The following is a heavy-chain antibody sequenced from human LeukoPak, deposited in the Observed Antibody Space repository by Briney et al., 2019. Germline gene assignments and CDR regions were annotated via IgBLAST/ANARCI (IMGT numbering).Heavy chain of an antibody. CDR2: IYPGDSDT. CDR3: ARRDYTSVWFDP. Sequence: GESLKISCKGSGYRFTSYWIGWVRQMPGKGLEWMGIIYPGDSDTRYSPSFQGQVTISVDWSTSTVYLQWNTLKASDTAMYYCARRDYTSVWFDPWGQGTLVTVSS. D-gene: IGHD4-11*01. V-gene: IGHV5-51*01. CDR1: GYRFTSYW. J-gene: IGHJ5*02.